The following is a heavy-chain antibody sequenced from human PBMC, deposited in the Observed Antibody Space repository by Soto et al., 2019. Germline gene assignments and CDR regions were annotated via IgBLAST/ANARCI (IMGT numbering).Heavy chain of an antibody. J-gene: IGHJ6*02. CDR2: IIPIFGTA. D-gene: IGHD6-19*01. Sequence: EASVKVSFKASRVAFSKFIVTWLRQAPGLGLEWVGGIIPIFGTANYAQKFQGRVTITADESTSTSYMEVNNLRSEDTAVYYCAKVRYSSPMGYYYGMDVWGQGTTVTVSS. CDR1: RVAFSKFI. V-gene: IGHV1-69*13. CDR3: AKVRYSSPMGYYYGMDV.